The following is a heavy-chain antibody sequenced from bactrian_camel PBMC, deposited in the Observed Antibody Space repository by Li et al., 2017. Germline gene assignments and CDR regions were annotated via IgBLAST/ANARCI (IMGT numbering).Heavy chain of an antibody. D-gene: IGHD2*01. CDR3: AADVNGYWRGQTDGRSLLQEEMYEY. CDR1: GFTYPFSAHY. J-gene: IGHJ4*01. V-gene: IGHV3S53*01. CDR2: VVGDGTT. Sequence: HVQLVESGGGSVQAGGSLKLACVGTGFTYPFSAHYLGWFRQAPGQERESVASVVGDGTTAYGDSVKGRFTISRDNAVNTAYLTMNNLKPDDTAVYYCAADVNGYWRGQTDGRSLLQEEMYEYWGQGTQVT.